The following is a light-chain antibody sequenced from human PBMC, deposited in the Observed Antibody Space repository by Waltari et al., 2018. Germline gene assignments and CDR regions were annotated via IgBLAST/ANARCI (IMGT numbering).Light chain of an antibody. CDR2: GAS. CDR1: QSVSSSY. V-gene: IGKV3-20*01. CDR3: QQYRRSPYT. J-gene: IGKJ2*01. Sequence: EIVLTQSPGTLSLSPGERGTLSCRAGQSVSSSYLALYQQKPGQAPRLINYGASSRATGIPDRFSGSGSGTDFTLTSSRLEPEDFAVYYCQQYRRSPYTFGQGTKLEIK.